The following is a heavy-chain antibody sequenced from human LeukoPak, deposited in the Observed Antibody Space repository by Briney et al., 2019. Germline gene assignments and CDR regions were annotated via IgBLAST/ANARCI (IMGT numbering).Heavy chain of an antibody. V-gene: IGHV1-69*04. Sequence: RASVKVSCKASGGTFSSYAISWVRQAPGQGLEWMGRIIPILGIANYAQKFQGRVTITPDKSTSTAYMELSSLRSEDTAVYYCAREIGGSGSYYRQFDYWGQGTLVTVSS. J-gene: IGHJ4*02. D-gene: IGHD3-10*01. CDR1: GGTFSSYA. CDR2: IIPILGIA. CDR3: AREIGGSGSYYRQFDY.